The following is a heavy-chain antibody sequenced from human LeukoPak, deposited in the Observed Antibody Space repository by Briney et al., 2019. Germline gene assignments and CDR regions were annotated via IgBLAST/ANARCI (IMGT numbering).Heavy chain of an antibody. CDR1: GFTVSSNY. J-gene: IGHJ4*02. Sequence: PGGSLRLSCAASGFTVSSNYMSWVRQAPGKGLEWVSVIYSGGSTYYADSVKGRFTISRDNSKNTLYLQMNSLRAEDTAVYYCASTHYGSGSYWLDFDYWGQGTLVTVSS. CDR2: IYSGGST. CDR3: ASTHYGSGSYWLDFDY. D-gene: IGHD3-10*01. V-gene: IGHV3-53*01.